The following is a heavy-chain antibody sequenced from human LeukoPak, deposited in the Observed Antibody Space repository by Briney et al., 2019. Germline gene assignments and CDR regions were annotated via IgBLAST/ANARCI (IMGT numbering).Heavy chain of an antibody. J-gene: IGHJ4*02. V-gene: IGHV3-64*01. Sequence: PGGSLRLSCAASGFTFSSYAMHWVRQAPGKGLEYVSGISSDGGSPFHVNSVKGRFTISRDNSKNTLYLQMGSLRAEDMAVYYCARLGYCSSTSCYSRPFDYWGQGTLVTVSS. D-gene: IGHD2-2*01. CDR1: GFTFSSYA. CDR3: ARLGYCSSTSCYSRPFDY. CDR2: ISSDGGSP.